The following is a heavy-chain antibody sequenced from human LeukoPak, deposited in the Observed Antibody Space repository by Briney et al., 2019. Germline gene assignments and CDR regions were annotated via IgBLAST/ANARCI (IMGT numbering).Heavy chain of an antibody. CDR3: ASHASGWFA. V-gene: IGHV3-7*01. CDR2: IKPDGSEK. D-gene: IGHD6-19*01. Sequence: GGSLRLSCAASGFTFSDYWMSWVRHAPGKGLELVANIKPDGSEKFYVDSVKGRFTISRDNAKDSVSLQLNSLRVEDTAVYYCASHASGWFAWGQGTLVTVSS. CDR1: GFTFSDYW. J-gene: IGHJ5*02.